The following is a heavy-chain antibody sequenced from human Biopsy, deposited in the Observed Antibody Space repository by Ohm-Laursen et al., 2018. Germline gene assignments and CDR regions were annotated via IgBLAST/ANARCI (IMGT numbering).Heavy chain of an antibody. Sequence: SDTLSLTCTVSGGSFTGHYWSWIRQPPGKGLEWIGHISYTGYTSYNASLKSRVTISVDTSRNHFSLRLRSVTPADTAIYYCARDQGYYSDRTVPGYFDLWGRGTLVTVSS. CDR2: ISYTGYT. CDR1: GGSFTGHY. V-gene: IGHV4-59*11. J-gene: IGHJ2*01. D-gene: IGHD3-22*01. CDR3: ARDQGYYSDRTVPGYFDL.